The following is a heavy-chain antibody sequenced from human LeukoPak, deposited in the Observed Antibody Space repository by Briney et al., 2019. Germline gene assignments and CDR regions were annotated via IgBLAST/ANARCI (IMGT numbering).Heavy chain of an antibody. CDR1: GYSISSGYY. J-gene: IGHJ6*03. V-gene: IGHV4-30-4*08. CDR3: ARVSSSWAGFYMDV. Sequence: SETLSLTCAVSGYSISSGYYWSWIRQPPGKGLEWIGYIYYSGSTYYNPSLKSRVTISVDTSKNQFSLKLSSVTAADTAVYYCARVSSSWAGFYMDVWGKGTTVTVSS. D-gene: IGHD1-26*01. CDR2: IYYSGST.